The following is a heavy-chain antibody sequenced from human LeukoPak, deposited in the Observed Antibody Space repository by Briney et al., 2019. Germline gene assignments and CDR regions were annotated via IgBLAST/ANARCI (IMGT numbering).Heavy chain of an antibody. CDR3: ARGRGSSWYFVTGLNWFDP. D-gene: IGHD6-13*01. V-gene: IGHV4-61*10. J-gene: IGHJ5*02. Sequence: SQTLSLTCTVSGGSISSGSYYWSWIRQPAGKGLEWIGYIYYSGSTNYNPSLKSRVTISVDTSKNQFSLKLSSVTAADTAVYYCARGRGSSWYFVTGLNWFDPWGQGTLVTVSS. CDR2: IYYSGST. CDR1: GGSISSGSYY.